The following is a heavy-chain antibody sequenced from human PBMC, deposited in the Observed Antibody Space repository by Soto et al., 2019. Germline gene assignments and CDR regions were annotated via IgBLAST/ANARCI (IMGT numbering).Heavy chain of an antibody. D-gene: IGHD6-19*01. CDR3: ARQTGSGKWAFDI. V-gene: IGHV4-39*01. CDR1: GGSISSSSYL. Sequence: SETLSLICTVSGGSISSSSYLWGWIRQPPGKGLEWIGTIYYTGTTYNNPSLKSRVTMFVDTSKNQFSLRLSSVTAADTAIYYCARQTGSGKWAFDIWGQGTMVTVSS. J-gene: IGHJ3*02. CDR2: IYYTGTT.